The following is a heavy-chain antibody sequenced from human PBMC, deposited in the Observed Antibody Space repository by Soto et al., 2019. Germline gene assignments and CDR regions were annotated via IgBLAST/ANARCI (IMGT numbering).Heavy chain of an antibody. J-gene: IGHJ6*02. CDR3: ARVRYNWDYGRYYYYYGMDV. V-gene: IGHV4-34*01. CDR2: INHSGST. D-gene: IGHD1-7*01. CDR1: GGSFSCYY. Sequence: PSETLSLTCAVYGGSFSCYYGSWIGQPPGKGLEWIGEINHSGSTNYNPSLKSRVTISVDTSKNQFSLKLSSVTAADTAVYYCARVRYNWDYGRYYYYYGMDVWGQATTVTVSS.